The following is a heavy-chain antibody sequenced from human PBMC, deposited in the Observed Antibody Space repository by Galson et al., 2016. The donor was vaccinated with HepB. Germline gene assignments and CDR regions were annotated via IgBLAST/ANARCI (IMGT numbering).Heavy chain of an antibody. J-gene: IGHJ3*02. Sequence: SLRLSCAASGFTFSSYAMSWVRQAPGKGLEWVSSIKNSNSDVYYEYSVKGRFTISRDNAENSLYLQMDSLTAEDTAMYYCARARIAALGTGAFDMWGQGTMVTVSS. V-gene: IGHV3-21*01. CDR3: ARARIAALGTGAFDM. CDR2: IKNSNSDV. CDR1: GFTFSSYA. D-gene: IGHD6-13*01.